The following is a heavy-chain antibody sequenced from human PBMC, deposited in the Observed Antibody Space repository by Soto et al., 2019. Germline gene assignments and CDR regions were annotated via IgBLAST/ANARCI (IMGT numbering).Heavy chain of an antibody. D-gene: IGHD1-26*01. CDR1: GFTFSTYA. J-gene: IGHJ4*02. Sequence: EVQLLDSGGGLVQPGGSLRLTCAASGFTFSTYAMSWVRQAPGKGLEWVSTISDSGGSTYYADSVKGRFTISRDNSKNTLYLQVNSLRAEDTAVYYCAKRPLKFSGSYFDYWGQGTLVTVSS. CDR3: AKRPLKFSGSYFDY. CDR2: ISDSGGST. V-gene: IGHV3-23*01.